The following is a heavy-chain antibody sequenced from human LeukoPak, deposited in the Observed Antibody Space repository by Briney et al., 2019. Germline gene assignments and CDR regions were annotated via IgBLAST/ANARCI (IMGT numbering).Heavy chain of an antibody. D-gene: IGHD6-19*01. Sequence: ASVKVSCKASGYTFTSYDINWVRQATGQGLEWMGWMNPNGGNTGYAQKFQGRVTMTRNTSISTAYMELSSLRSEDTAVYYCARSLRAYSSGSPGGYWGQGTLVTVSS. V-gene: IGHV1-8*01. CDR2: MNPNGGNT. J-gene: IGHJ4*02. CDR1: GYTFTSYD. CDR3: ARSLRAYSSGSPGGY.